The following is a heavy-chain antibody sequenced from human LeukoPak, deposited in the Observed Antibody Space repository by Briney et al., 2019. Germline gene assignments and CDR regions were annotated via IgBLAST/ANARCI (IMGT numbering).Heavy chain of an antibody. CDR2: IYHSGST. Sequence: SGTLSLTCAVSGGSISSSNWWSWVRPPPGKGLEWIGEIYHSGSTNYNPSLKSRVTISVDKSKNQFSLKLSSVTAADTAVYYCARERAAAGTRLDYWGQGTLVTGSS. V-gene: IGHV4-4*02. J-gene: IGHJ4*02. CDR1: GGSISSSNW. D-gene: IGHD6-13*01. CDR3: ARERAAAGTRLDY.